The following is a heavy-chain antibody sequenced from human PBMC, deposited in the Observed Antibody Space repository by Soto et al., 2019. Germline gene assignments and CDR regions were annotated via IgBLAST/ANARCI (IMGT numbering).Heavy chain of an antibody. Sequence: PSQTLSLTCAISGDSVSSNSAAWNWIRQSPSRGLEWLGRTYYRSKWYNDYAVSVKSRITINPDTSKNQFSLQLNSVTPEDTAVYYCARDLGPRKGYSSSWYAFDIWGQGTMVTV. D-gene: IGHD6-13*01. CDR2: TYYRSKWYN. CDR1: GDSVSSNSAA. V-gene: IGHV6-1*01. CDR3: ARDLGPRKGYSSSWYAFDI. J-gene: IGHJ3*02.